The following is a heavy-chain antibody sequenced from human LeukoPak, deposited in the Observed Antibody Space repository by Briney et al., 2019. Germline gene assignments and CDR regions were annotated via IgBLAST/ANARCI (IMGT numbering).Heavy chain of an antibody. D-gene: IGHD5-12*01. CDR1: GFIFSSYS. V-gene: IGHV3-21*01. CDR3: AYASGYDFSSYYYYYMDV. CDR2: ISSGSSYI. J-gene: IGHJ6*03. Sequence: GGSLRLSCASSGFIFSSYSMNWVRQAPGKGLEWVSSISSGSSYIYYADSVKGRFTISRDNAKNSLYLQMNSLSAEDTAVYYCAYASGYDFSSYYYYYMDVWGKGTTVTVSS.